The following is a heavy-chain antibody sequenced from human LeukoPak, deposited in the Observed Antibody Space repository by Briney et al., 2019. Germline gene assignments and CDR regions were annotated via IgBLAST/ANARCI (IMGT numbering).Heavy chain of an antibody. D-gene: IGHD6-13*01. CDR2: NNPNSGGT. Sequence: ASVKVSCKASGYTFTAYYMHWVRQAPGQGLEWMGWNNPNSGGTKYAQKFQGRVTMTRDTSISTAFMELSRLGSDDTAVYYCYASAVGRGVSYWGQGTLVTVSS. CDR1: GYTFTAYY. V-gene: IGHV1-2*02. CDR3: YASAVGRGVSY. J-gene: IGHJ4*02.